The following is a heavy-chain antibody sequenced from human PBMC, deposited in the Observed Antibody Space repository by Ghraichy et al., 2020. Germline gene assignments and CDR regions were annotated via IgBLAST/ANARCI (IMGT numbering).Heavy chain of an antibody. CDR2: IYYSGST. CDR3: ARGDGYNLGY. Sequence: SETLSLTCTVSGGSISSYYWSWIRQPPGKGLEWIGYIYYSGSTNYNPSLKSRVTISVDTSKNQFSLKLSSVTAADTAVYYCARGDGYNLGYWGQGTLVTVSS. D-gene: IGHD5-24*01. V-gene: IGHV4-59*01. CDR1: GGSISSYY. J-gene: IGHJ4*02.